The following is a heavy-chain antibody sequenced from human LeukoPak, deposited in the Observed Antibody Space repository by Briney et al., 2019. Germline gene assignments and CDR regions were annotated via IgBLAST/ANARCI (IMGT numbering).Heavy chain of an antibody. CDR3: ARVRATYYYDSSGYYYFDY. D-gene: IGHD3-22*01. V-gene: IGHV1-69*13. J-gene: IGHJ4*02. CDR2: IIPIFGTA. Sequence: GASVKVSCKASGGTFSSYAISWVRQAPGQGLEWMGGIIPIFGTANYAQKFQGRVTITADESTSTAYMELSSLRSEDTAVYYCARVRATYYYDSSGYYYFDYWGQGTLVTVPS. CDR1: GGTFSSYA.